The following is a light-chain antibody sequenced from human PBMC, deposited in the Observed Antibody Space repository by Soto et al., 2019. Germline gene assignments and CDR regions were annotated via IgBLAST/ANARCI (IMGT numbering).Light chain of an antibody. CDR3: QRYYRSWT. Sequence: HMSQSKCTRSTFTGETVPITCRASQSVGYWLAWYQQKPGKAPPFLVYDASNLHSGVPARFSGSGSGLEFTLTSISLQPVDFYSYYWQRYYRSWTFGQGTKVDIK. CDR1: QSVGYW. V-gene: IGKV1-5*01. J-gene: IGKJ1*01. CDR2: DAS.